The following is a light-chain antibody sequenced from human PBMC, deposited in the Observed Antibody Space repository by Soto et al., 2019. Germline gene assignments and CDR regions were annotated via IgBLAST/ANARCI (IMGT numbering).Light chain of an antibody. Sequence: IQMTQSPSTLSASVGDRVTITCRASQSISSWLAWYQQKPGKAPKLLIYDASSLESGVPSRFSGSGSGTDFTLSISRLEPEDFAVYYCQQYGGSTRTFGQGTKVDI. CDR2: DAS. CDR3: QQYGGSTRT. V-gene: IGKV1-5*01. CDR1: QSISSW. J-gene: IGKJ1*01.